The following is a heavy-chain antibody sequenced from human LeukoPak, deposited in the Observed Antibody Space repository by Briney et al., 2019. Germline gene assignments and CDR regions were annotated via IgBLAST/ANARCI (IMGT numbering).Heavy chain of an antibody. CDR2: IGTAGDT. CDR1: GFTFSSYD. D-gene: IGHD2-15*01. CDR3: ARDGRLYGMDV. Sequence: HPGGSLRLSCAASGFTFSSYDMHWVRHATGKGLEWVSAIGTAGDTYYPGSVKGRFTISRENAKNSLYLQINSLRAGDTAVYYCARDGRLYGMDVWGQGTTVTVSS. J-gene: IGHJ6*02. V-gene: IGHV3-13*01.